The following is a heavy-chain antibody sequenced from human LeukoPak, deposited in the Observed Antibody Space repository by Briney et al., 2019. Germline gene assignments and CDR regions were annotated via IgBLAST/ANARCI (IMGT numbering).Heavy chain of an antibody. CDR2: INPNSGGT. CDR3: ARGPVVVVPAAIPEDY. V-gene: IGHV1-2*04. Sequence: GASVKVSCKASGYTFTGYYMHWVRQAPGQGLEWMGWINPNSGGTNYAQKFQGWVTMTRDTSISTAYMELSRLRSDDTAVYYCARGPVVVVPAAIPEDYWGQGTLVTVSS. CDR1: GYTFTGYY. D-gene: IGHD2-2*01. J-gene: IGHJ4*02.